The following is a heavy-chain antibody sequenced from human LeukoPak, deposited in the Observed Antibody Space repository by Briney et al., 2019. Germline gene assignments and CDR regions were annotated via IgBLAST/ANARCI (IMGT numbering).Heavy chain of an antibody. D-gene: IGHD6-13*01. Sequence: GGSLRLSCATSGFTFSIYGMHWVRQAPGKGLEWVAVISYDGSNKYYADSVKGRFTISRDNSKNTLYLQMNSLRAEDTAVYYCARGPRIAAAFDYWGQGTLVTVSS. J-gene: IGHJ4*02. CDR1: GFTFSIYG. CDR3: ARGPRIAAAFDY. V-gene: IGHV3-30*03. CDR2: ISYDGSNK.